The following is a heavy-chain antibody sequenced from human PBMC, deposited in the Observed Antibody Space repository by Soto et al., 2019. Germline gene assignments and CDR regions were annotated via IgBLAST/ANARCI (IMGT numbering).Heavy chain of an antibody. CDR2: IYYSGST. V-gene: IGHV4-39*01. CDR3: ARHPRTMGTYYFDY. CDR1: GGSISSSSYY. D-gene: IGHD3-3*01. Sequence: QLQLQESGPGLVKPSETLSLTCTVSGGSISSSSYYWGWIRQPPGKGLEWIGSIYYSGSTYYNPSLKSRVTISVDTSKNQFSLKLSSVTAADTAVYYCARHPRTMGTYYFDYWGQGTLVTVSS. J-gene: IGHJ4*02.